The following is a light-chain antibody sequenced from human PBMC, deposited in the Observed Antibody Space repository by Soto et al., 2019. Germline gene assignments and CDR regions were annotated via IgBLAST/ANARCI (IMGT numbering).Light chain of an antibody. CDR1: QTISTA. Sequence: EIVLTQSPATLSLSPGDRATLSCRASQTISTALAWYQHKPGQPTRLLIFAASNRADGVPARFKGGGSGTDFTLTNSSLEPEDSAVYYCLQRTPWPTFGQGTRLETK. J-gene: IGKJ5*01. CDR3: LQRTPWPT. CDR2: AAS. V-gene: IGKV3-11*01.